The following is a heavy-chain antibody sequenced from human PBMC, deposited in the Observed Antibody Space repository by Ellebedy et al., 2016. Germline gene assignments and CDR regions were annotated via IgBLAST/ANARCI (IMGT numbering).Heavy chain of an antibody. D-gene: IGHD2/OR15-2a*01. CDR3: ARAVYNSNWYYFDS. J-gene: IGHJ4*02. CDR1: GGSISSHDYY. Sequence: SETLSLXXSVSGGSISSHDYYYSWIRQYPGKGLEWIGYISHSGSTYYNPSLKSRVTISVDTSKNQFSLKLSSVTAADTAVFYFARAVYNSNWYYFDSWGQGTLVTVSS. CDR2: ISHSGST. V-gene: IGHV4-30-4*01.